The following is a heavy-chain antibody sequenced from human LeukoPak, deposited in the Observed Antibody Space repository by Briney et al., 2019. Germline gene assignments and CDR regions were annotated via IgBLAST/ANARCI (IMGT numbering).Heavy chain of an antibody. CDR2: IYYSGST. V-gene: IGHV4-39*01. CDR1: GGSISSGTYY. D-gene: IGHD4/OR15-4a*01. Sequence: SETLSLTCTVSGGSISSGTYYWGWIRQPPGKGLEWIGSIYYSGSTYYNPSLKSRVTISVDTSKNQFSLKLSSVTAADTAVYYCARHEYGLLDYWGQGTLVTVSS. CDR3: ARHEYGLLDY. J-gene: IGHJ4*02.